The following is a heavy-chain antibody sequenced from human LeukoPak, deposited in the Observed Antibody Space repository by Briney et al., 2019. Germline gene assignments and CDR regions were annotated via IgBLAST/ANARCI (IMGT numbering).Heavy chain of an antibody. J-gene: IGHJ6*03. V-gene: IGHV3-66*01. Sequence: GGSLRLSCAASEFSVGSNYMTWVRQAPGKGLEWVSLIYSGGSTYYADSVKGRFTISRDNAKNSLYLQMNSLRAEDTAVYYCARGGYSGYDFYYYYMDVWGKGTTVTISS. CDR2: IYSGGST. CDR3: ARGGYSGYDFYYYYMDV. D-gene: IGHD5-12*01. CDR1: EFSVGSNY.